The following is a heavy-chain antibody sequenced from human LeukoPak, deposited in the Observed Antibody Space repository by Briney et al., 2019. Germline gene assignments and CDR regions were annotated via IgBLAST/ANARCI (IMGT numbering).Heavy chain of an antibody. Sequence: GGSLRLSCAASGFTFSSYAMHWVRQAPGKGLEWVAVISYDGSNKYYADSVKGRFTISRDNSKNTLYLQMNSLRAEDTAVYYCARRWGIDYWGQGTLVTVSS. CDR1: GFTFSSYA. V-gene: IGHV3-30-3*01. J-gene: IGHJ4*02. D-gene: IGHD3-16*01. CDR3: ARRWGIDY. CDR2: ISYDGSNK.